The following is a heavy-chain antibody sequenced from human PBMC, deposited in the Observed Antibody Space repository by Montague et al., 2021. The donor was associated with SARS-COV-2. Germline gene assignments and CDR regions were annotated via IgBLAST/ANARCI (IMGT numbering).Heavy chain of an antibody. V-gene: IGHV4-31*03. Sequence: TLSLTCTVSGDSFISSLYYWTWISQHPAKALEWIGYIYYSGSTTYNPSLKSRGTLSIDTSENQFSLKLSSVTAADTAVYFCARGYSSGWYNWFDPWCQGTPLTVSS. D-gene: IGHD6-19*01. J-gene: IGHJ5*02. CDR1: GDSFISSLYY. CDR2: IYYSGST. CDR3: ARGYSSGWYNWFDP.